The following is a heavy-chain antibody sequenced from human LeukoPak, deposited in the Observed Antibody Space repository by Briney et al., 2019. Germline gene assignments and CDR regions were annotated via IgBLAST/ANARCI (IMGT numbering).Heavy chain of an antibody. J-gene: IGHJ5*02. D-gene: IGHD2-2*02. CDR1: DFAFSNYA. Sequence: GGSLRLSCETSDFAFSNYAMSWVRQAPGKGLEWVAGISYDGSNKYYADSVKGRFTISRDNSRNTLYLHMSSLRTEDTAVYFCARDLNWYQLLYWFDPWGQGTLVTV. V-gene: IGHV3-30-3*01. CDR3: ARDLNWYQLLYWFDP. CDR2: ISYDGSNK.